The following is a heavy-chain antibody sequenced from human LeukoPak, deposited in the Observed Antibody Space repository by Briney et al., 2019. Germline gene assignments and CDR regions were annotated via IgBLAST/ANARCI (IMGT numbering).Heavy chain of an antibody. J-gene: IGHJ5*02. CDR2: ISYDGSNK. Sequence: GGSLRLSCAASGFTFSSYAMHWVRQAPGKGLEWVAVISYDGSNKDHAEHVKGRFTISRDNSKNTLYLQMNSLRVEDTAVYYCARDRGTILSWGQGTLVTVSS. CDR3: ARDRGTILS. CDR1: GFTFSSYA. D-gene: IGHD3-3*01. V-gene: IGHV3-30-3*01.